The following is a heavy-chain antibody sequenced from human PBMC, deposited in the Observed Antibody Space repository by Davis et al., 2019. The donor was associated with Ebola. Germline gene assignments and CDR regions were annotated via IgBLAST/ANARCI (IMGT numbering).Heavy chain of an antibody. J-gene: IGHJ4*02. CDR2: INPHNCNT. V-gene: IGHV1-18*04. D-gene: IGHD1-1*01. CDR3: ARAQFPTTSDH. CDR1: GYTVTNYG. Sequence: SVKVSCQASGYTVTNYGITGVRQAPGQGLEWMRWINPHNCNTNYAQNVQSRVAMTTDTSTNTAYMEVGSLRSDDTAVYYCARAQFPTTSDHWGQGTLVTVSS.